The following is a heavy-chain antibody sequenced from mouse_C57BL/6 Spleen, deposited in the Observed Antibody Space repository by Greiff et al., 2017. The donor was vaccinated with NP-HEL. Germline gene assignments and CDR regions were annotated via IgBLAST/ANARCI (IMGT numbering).Heavy chain of an antibody. CDR3: VREGVYYGNYGLPGFAY. V-gene: IGHV1-39*01. CDR2: INPNYGTT. CDR1: GYSFTDYN. Sequence: EVKLVESGPELVKPGASVKISCKASGYSFTDYNMNWVKQSNGKSLEWIGVINPNYGTTSYNQKFKGKATLTVDQSSSTAYMQLNSLTSEDAAVYYCVREGVYYGNYGLPGFAYWGQGTLVTVSA. D-gene: IGHD2-1*01. J-gene: IGHJ3*01.